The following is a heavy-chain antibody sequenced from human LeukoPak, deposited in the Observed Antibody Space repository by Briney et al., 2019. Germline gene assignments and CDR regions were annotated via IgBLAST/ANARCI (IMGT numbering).Heavy chain of an antibody. D-gene: IGHD3-16*01. Sequence: SVKVSCKASEGTFSSYAISWVRQAPGQGLEWMGGITPIFGTANYAQKFQGRVTITTDESTSTAYMELSSLRSEDTAVYYCARESNDYVWGSSPTFDYWGQGTLVTVSS. V-gene: IGHV1-69*05. CDR2: ITPIFGTA. CDR3: ARESNDYVWGSSPTFDY. J-gene: IGHJ4*02. CDR1: EGTFSSYA.